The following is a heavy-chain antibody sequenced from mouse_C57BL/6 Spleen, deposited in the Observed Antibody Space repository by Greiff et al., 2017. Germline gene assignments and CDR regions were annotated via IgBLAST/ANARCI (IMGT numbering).Heavy chain of an antibody. J-gene: IGHJ1*03. CDR2: IRSKSNNYAT. D-gene: IGHD1-1*01. Sequence: EVMLVESGGGLVQPKGSLKLSCAASGFSFNTYAMNWVRQAPGKGLEWVARIRSKSNNYATYYADSVKDRFTISRDDSESMLYLQMNNLKTEDTAMYYCVRKGDYYGSKGYFDVWGTGTTVTVSS. CDR1: GFSFNTYA. V-gene: IGHV10-1*01. CDR3: VRKGDYYGSKGYFDV.